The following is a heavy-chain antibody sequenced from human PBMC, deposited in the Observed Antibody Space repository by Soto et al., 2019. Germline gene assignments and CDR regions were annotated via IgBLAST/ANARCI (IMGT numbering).Heavy chain of an antibody. Sequence: GGSLRLSCAASGFTFSSYGMHWVRQAPGKGLEWVAAISYDGSNKYYADSVKGRFTISRDNSKNTLYLQMNSLRAEDTAVYYSAKGPTVKVYSSSWYLTEDYRAQGTLVTGSS. CDR3: AKGPTVKVYSSSWYLTEDY. D-gene: IGHD6-13*01. CDR1: GFTFSSYG. J-gene: IGHJ4*02. CDR2: ISYDGSNK. V-gene: IGHV3-30*18.